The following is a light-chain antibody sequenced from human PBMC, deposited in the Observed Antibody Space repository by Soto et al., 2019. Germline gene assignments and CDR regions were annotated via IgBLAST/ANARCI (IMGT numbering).Light chain of an antibody. V-gene: IGKV3-11*01. CDR1: QSVSSD. J-gene: IGKJ4*01. Sequence: EIVMTQSPATLSLSPGERATLSCRASQSVSSDLAWYQQKPSQAPRLLIYDASNRATGIPARFSGSGSGTDFTLTISSLEPEDFAVYYWQQRSNWPPLTFGGGPKVEIK. CDR3: QQRSNWPPLT. CDR2: DAS.